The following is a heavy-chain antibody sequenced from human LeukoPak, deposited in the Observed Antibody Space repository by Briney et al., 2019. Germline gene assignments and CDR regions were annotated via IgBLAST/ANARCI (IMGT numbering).Heavy chain of an antibody. V-gene: IGHV4-39*01. D-gene: IGHD1-26*01. CDR1: VGSISSSSYY. CDR2: IYYSGST. Sequence: SETLSLTCTVSVGSISSSSYYWGWIRQPPGKGLEWIGSIYYSGSTYYNPSLKSRVTLSVDTSKNQFSMKLSSVTAANTAVYYCARLGAEWELLNYWGQGTLVTVSS. CDR3: ARLGAEWELLNY. J-gene: IGHJ4*02.